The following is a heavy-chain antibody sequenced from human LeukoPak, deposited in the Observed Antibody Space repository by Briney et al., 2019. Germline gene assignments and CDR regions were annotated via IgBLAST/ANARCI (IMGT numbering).Heavy chain of an antibody. CDR3: AKDIDLFVS. J-gene: IGHJ4*02. CDR1: GFTFRNFA. CDR2: LSHGGTRT. V-gene: IGHV3-23*01. Sequence: PGGSLRLSCAASGFTFRNFAMSWVRQAPGKGLEWVSGLSHGGTRTFYAASVKGRFTISRDDSNSTLFLQMDSLRVEDTATYYCAKDIDLFVSWGQGTLVTVSS.